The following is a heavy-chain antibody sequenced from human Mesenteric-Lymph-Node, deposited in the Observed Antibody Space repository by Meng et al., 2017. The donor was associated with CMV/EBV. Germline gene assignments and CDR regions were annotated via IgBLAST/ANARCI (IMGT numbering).Heavy chain of an antibody. CDR1: GFTFSSYA. CDR2: ISVNGGNT. D-gene: IGHD1-26*01. Sequence: GGSLRLSCAASGFTFSSYAMSWVRQAPGKGLEWVSAISVNGGNTYYVDSEEGRFTISRDNSKNTLFLQINSLRAEDTAVYYCAKSPKWELPFDSWGQGTLVTVSS. CDR3: AKSPKWELPFDS. J-gene: IGHJ4*02. V-gene: IGHV3-23*01.